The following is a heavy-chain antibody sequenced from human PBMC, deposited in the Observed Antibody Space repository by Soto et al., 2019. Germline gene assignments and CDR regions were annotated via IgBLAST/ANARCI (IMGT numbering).Heavy chain of an antibody. J-gene: IGHJ4*02. CDR1: GDSISSGDYY. D-gene: IGHD4-4*01. V-gene: IGHV4-31*03. Sequence: QVQLQESGPGLVKPSQTLSLTCTVSGDSISSGDYYWSWIRQHPGKGLEWIGYIYYTGSAYYNPSLRSRVSISIDTSKTQFSLNLNSVTAADTAVYYCARGDYIFNYFDYWGQGTLVTVSS. CDR2: IYYTGSA. CDR3: ARGDYIFNYFDY.